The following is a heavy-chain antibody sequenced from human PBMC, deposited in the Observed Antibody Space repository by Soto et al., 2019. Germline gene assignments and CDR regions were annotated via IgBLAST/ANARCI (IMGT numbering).Heavy chain of an antibody. V-gene: IGHV3-33*01. Sequence: ESGGGVVQPGRSLRLSCASSGFTFSNYGMHWVRQAPGKGLEWVALIWYDGTNKYYADSVKGRFTISRDNSKNTLFLQMNSLRAEDTAVYYCARAPYTHCTSTSCYTTYYYYYGMDVWGQGTTVTVSS. CDR3: ARAPYTHCTSTSCYTTYYYYYGMDV. D-gene: IGHD2-2*02. J-gene: IGHJ6*02. CDR1: GFTFSNYG. CDR2: IWYDGTNK.